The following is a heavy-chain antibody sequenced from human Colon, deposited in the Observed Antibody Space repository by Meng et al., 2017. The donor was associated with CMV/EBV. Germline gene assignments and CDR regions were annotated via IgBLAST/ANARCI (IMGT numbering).Heavy chain of an antibody. CDR1: GFTFDKYV. CDR3: VRGDSDSGIFHAFDI. J-gene: IGHJ3*02. V-gene: IGHV3-23*01. D-gene: IGHD3-10*01. CDR2: ISGSGSSR. Sequence: GESLKISCVASGFTFDKYVMTWVRQAPGKGLEWVSGISGSGSSRYYADSVKGRHTISRDNSKNTLYLQMNGLGAGDTGVYYCVRGDSDSGIFHAFDIWGQGTLVTVSS.